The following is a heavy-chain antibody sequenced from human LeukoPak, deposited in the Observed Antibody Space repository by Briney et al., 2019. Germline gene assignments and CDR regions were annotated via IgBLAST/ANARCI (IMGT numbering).Heavy chain of an antibody. CDR2: IIPIFGTA. J-gene: IGHJ6*04. CDR3: ARLGSGSFNYYYYGMDV. CDR1: GGTFSSYA. D-gene: IGHD3-10*01. V-gene: IGHV1-69*06. Sequence: GSSVKVSCKASGGTFSSYAIGWVRQAPGQGLEWMGGIIPIFGTANYAQKFQGRVTITADKSTSTAYMELSSLRSEDTAVYYCARLGSGSFNYYYYGMDVWGKGTTVTVSS.